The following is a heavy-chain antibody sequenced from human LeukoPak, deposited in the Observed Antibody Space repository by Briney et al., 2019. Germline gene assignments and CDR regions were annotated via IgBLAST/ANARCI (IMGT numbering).Heavy chain of an antibody. V-gene: IGHV3-30*03. CDR1: GFTFSSYA. D-gene: IGHD3-10*01. CDR2: ISYDGFNK. J-gene: IGHJ4*02. CDR3: ASSSSVWFPFDY. Sequence: GGSLRLSCAASGFTFSSYAMSWVRQAPGKGLEWVAVISYDGFNKYYADSVKGRFTISRDNSKNTLYLQMNSLRAEDTAVYYCASSSSVWFPFDYWGQGTLVTVSS.